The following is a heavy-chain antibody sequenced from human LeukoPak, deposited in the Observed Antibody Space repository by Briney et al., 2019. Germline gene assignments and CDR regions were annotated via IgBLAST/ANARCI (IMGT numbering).Heavy chain of an antibody. CDR1: GFTFTNYW. J-gene: IGHJ6*02. D-gene: IGHD6-13*01. CDR3: ARDSSSWYHYYYYGMDV. CDR2: IKQDGSEK. Sequence: GGSLRLSCAASGFTFTNYWMTWVRQAPGKGLEWVANIKQDGSEKYYVDSVKGRFTISRDNAKNSLYLQMNSLRAEDTAVYYCARDSSSWYHYYYYGMDVWGQGTTVTVSS. V-gene: IGHV3-7*01.